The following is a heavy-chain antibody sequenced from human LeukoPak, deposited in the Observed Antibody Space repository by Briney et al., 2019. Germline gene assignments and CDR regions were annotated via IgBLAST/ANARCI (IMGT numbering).Heavy chain of an antibody. CDR3: ATYRQVLLPFES. CDR2: IFPSGGEI. J-gene: IGHJ4*02. V-gene: IGHV3-23*01. D-gene: IGHD2-8*02. CDR1: GFTFNYFG. Sequence: GGSLRLSCAASGFTFNYFGMNWVRQAPGKGLEWVSSIFPSGGEIHYADSVRGRFTISRDNSKSTLSLQMNSLRAEDTAIYYCATYRQVLLPFESWGQGTLVTVSS.